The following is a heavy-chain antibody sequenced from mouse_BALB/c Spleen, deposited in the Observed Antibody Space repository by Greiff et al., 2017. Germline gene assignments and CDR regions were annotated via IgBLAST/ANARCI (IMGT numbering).Heavy chain of an antibody. J-gene: IGHJ4*01. V-gene: IGHV5-4*02. CDR3: AREGGNYDAMDY. Sequence: EVKVVESGGGLVKPGGSLKLSCAASGFTFSDYYMYWVRQTPEKRLEWVATISDGGSYTYYPDSVKGRFTISRDNAKNNLYLQMSSLKSEDTAMYYCAREGGNYDAMDYWAQGTSVTVSS. CDR2: ISDGGSYT. CDR1: GFTFSDYY. D-gene: IGHD1-1*02.